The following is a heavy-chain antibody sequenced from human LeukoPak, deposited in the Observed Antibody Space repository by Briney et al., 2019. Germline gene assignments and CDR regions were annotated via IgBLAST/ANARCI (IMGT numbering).Heavy chain of an antibody. D-gene: IGHD6-19*01. CDR1: GFTFSSYS. V-gene: IGHV3-21*01. CDR3: ACDDPYSRGWYIVFDI. Sequence: PGGSLRLSCAASGFTFSSYSMNWVRQAPGQGLEGVSSISSSSSYIYYADSVTGLFTISRNNAKNSLYLQMNSLRAEDTAVYYCACDDPYSRGWYIVFDIWGQGTMVTVSS. CDR2: ISSSSSYI. J-gene: IGHJ3*02.